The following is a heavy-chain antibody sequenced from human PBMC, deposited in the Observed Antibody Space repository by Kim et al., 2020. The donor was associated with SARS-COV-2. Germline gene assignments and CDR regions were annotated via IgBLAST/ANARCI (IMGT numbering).Heavy chain of an antibody. CDR2: VFYGGGT. CDR1: GGSISGSNYY. CDR3: ARSMVAATIGGDGY. V-gene: IGHV4-39*01. Sequence: SETLSLTCSVSGGSISGSNYYWGWVRQPPGKGLEWIGTVFYGGGTYLNPSLKSRVTISVDTSANQFSLKLSSVTAADTAVYYCARSMVAATIGGDGYWGQGTLVTVSS. J-gene: IGHJ4*02. D-gene: IGHD5-12*01.